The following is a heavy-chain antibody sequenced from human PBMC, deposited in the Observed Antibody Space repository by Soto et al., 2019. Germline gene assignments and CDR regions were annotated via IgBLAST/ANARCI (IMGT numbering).Heavy chain of an antibody. CDR2: ISGSDDST. CDR1: GFTFSSYA. J-gene: IGHJ4*02. D-gene: IGHD6-6*01. CDR3: AKRSSSSTLVY. V-gene: IGHV3-23*01. Sequence: EVQLLESGGGLVQPGESLRLSCAASGFTFSSYAMSWVRQAPGKGLEWVSVISGSDDSTYYADSVKGRFTISRDNSKNTLYLQMNSLRAEDTAVYYCAKRSSSSTLVYWGQGTLVTVSS.